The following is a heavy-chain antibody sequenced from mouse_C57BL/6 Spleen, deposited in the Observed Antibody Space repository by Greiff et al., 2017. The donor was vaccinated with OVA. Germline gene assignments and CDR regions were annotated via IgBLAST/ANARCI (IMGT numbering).Heavy chain of an antibody. CDR1: GFNIQTTY. CDR3: ARESD. Sequence: EVMLVESVAELVRPGASVKLSCTASGFNIQTTYLHWVKQRPEQGLEWIGRIDPAHGNTKYAPKFQGKATITADTSSNTAYLPLSSLTSEDTAIDYCARESDWGQGTLVTVSA. V-gene: IGHV14-3*01. CDR2: IDPAHGNT. J-gene: IGHJ3*01.